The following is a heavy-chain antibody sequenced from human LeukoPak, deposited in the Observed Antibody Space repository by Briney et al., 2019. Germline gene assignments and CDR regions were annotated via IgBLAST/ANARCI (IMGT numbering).Heavy chain of an antibody. CDR2: ISGGGDIT. CDR1: GFNFANHA. V-gene: IGHV3-23*01. D-gene: IGHD2-21*02. CDR3: VREDTPATANY. J-gene: IGHJ4*02. Sequence: GGSLRLSCAATGFNFANHAMSWVRQTAGKGLEWVSAISGGGDITYYADSVKGRFTISRDNSKDTLFLQMHSLRPGDTAVYYCVREDTPATANYWGQGTLVTISS.